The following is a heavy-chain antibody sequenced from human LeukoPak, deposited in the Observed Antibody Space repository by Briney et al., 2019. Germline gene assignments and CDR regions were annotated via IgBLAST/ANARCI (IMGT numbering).Heavy chain of an antibody. CDR2: IWYDGSNK. V-gene: IGHV3-33*01. J-gene: IGHJ6*02. CDR3: ARGEMATIGAYYYGMDV. CDR1: GFTFSSYG. D-gene: IGHD5-24*01. Sequence: GGSLRLSCAASGFTFSSYGTHWVRQAPGKGLEWVAVIWYDGSNKYYADSVKGRFTISRDNSKNTLYLQMNSLRAEDTAVYYCARGEMATIGAYYYGMDVWGQGTTVTVSS.